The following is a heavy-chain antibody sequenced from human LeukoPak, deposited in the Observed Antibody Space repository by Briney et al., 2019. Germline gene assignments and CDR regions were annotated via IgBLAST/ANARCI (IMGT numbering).Heavy chain of an antibody. CDR2: IADSGGNT. V-gene: IGHV3-23*01. J-gene: IGHJ4*02. D-gene: IGHD2/OR15-2a*01. CDR3: AKGHNNYYFTIDY. Sequence: GGSLRLSCAASGFTFNMYGMGWVRQAPGKWPEWVAAIADSGGNTYYADSVKGRFTISRDNSRNTLCLQMNSLRAEDTAVYYCAKGHNNYYFTIDYWGQGTLVTASS. CDR1: GFTFNMYG.